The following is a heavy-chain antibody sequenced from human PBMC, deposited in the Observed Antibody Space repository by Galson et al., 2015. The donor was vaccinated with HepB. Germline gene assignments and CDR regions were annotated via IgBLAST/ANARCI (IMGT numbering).Heavy chain of an antibody. V-gene: IGHV3-33*01. Sequence: SLRLSCAASGFIFSNYGMHWVRQAPGKGLEWLGVIRHDGTNTYYTDTVKGRFTISRDNSKNTLYLQMNSLRAEDTAVYYCARDYESGLNMDYWGQGTLVTVSS. J-gene: IGHJ4*02. CDR1: GFIFSNYG. CDR2: IRHDGTNT. D-gene: IGHD1-26*01. CDR3: ARDYESGLNMDY.